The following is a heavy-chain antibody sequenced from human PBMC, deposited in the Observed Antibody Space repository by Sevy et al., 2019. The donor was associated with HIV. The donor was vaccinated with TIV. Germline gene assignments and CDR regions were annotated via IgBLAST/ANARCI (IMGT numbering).Heavy chain of an antibody. D-gene: IGHD3-22*01. CDR2: IKQDESEK. CDR1: GFTFSTYA. CDR3: ARGNSGSFDY. Sequence: GGSLRLSCAASGFTFSTYAMHWVRQAPGKGLEWVANIKQDESEKYYVASVKGRFTISRDNAKNSVYLQMNSLRPEDTAIYYCARGNSGSFDYWGQGTLVTVSS. J-gene: IGHJ4*02. V-gene: IGHV3-7*04.